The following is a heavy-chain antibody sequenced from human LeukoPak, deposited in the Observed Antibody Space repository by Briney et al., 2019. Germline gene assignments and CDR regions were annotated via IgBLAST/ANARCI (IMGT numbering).Heavy chain of an antibody. V-gene: IGHV4-34*01. J-gene: IGHJ4*02. CDR2: INHSGST. CDR1: GGSFSGYY. D-gene: IGHD3-3*01. Sequence: PSETLSLTCAVYGGSFSGYYWSWIRQPPGKGLEWIGEINHSGSTNYNPSLKSRVTISVDTSKNQFSLKLSSVTAADTAVYYCARVSSGYYTYFDYWGQGTLVTVSS. CDR3: ARVSSGYYTYFDY.